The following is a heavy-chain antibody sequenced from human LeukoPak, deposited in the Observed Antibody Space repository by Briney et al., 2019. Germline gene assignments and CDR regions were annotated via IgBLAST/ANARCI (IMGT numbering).Heavy chain of an antibody. CDR1: GFTFSSYS. CDR3: ARDVEMYSSTWSDAFDI. V-gene: IGHV3-48*04. CDR2: ISSSGSTI. Sequence: GGSLRLSCAASGFTFSSYSMNWVRQAPGKGLEWVSYISSSGSTIYYADSVRGRFTISRDNAKNSLYLQMNSLRVEDTAVYYCARDVEMYSSTWSDAFDIWGQGTMVTVSS. D-gene: IGHD6-13*01. J-gene: IGHJ3*02.